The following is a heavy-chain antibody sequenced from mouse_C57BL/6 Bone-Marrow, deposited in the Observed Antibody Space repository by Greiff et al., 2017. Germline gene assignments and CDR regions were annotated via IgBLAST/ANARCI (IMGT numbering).Heavy chain of an antibody. D-gene: IGHD1-1*01. V-gene: IGHV3-6*01. CDR3: ARTDYYGSSSRYYFDY. Sequence: EESGPGLVKPSQSLSLTCSVTGYSITSGYYWNWIRQFPGNKLEWMGYISYDGSNNYNPSLKNRISITRDTSKNQFFLKLNSVTTEDTATYYCARTDYYGSSSRYYFDYWGQGTTLTVSS. CDR1: GYSITSGYY. CDR2: ISYDGSN. J-gene: IGHJ2*01.